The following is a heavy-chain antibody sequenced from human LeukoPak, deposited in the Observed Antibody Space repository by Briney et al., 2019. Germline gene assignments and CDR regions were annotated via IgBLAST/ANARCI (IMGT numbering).Heavy chain of an antibody. D-gene: IGHD3-10*01. CDR3: ARGEWFGELLSYTQYNWFDP. CDR2: IYYSGST. CDR1: GGSISSSSYY. Sequence: PSETLSLTCTVSGGSISSSSYYWGWIRQPPGKGLEWIGSIYYSGSTNYNPSLKSRVTTSVDTSKNQFSLKLSSVTAADTAVYYCARGEWFGELLSYTQYNWFDPWGQGTLVTVSS. V-gene: IGHV4-39*07. J-gene: IGHJ5*02.